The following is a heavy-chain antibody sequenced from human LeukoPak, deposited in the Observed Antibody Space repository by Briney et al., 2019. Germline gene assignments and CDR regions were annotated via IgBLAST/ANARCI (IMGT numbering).Heavy chain of an antibody. CDR1: AGTCSSYA. Sequence: ASVKVSCKASAGTCSSYAISWVRQAPGQGLEWMGGIIPIFGTANYAQKFQGRVTITADESTSTAYMELSSLRSEDTAVYYCARVKSGYSYGPRFDYWGQGTLVTVSS. CDR3: ARVKSGYSYGPRFDY. D-gene: IGHD5-18*01. V-gene: IGHV1-69*01. CDR2: IIPIFGTA. J-gene: IGHJ4*02.